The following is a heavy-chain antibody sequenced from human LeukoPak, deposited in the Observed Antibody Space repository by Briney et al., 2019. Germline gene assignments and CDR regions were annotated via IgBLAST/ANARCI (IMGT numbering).Heavy chain of an antibody. CDR1: GITLNDLS. Sequence: ASVRVSCKVSGITLNDLSIQWVRQAPGKGLEWMGGFDPEDGETIYAPKFQARVTMTQDTYEDTAYMELSSLRSEDTAVYYCAADGIPGATTTLDYWGQGTLVTVSS. CDR3: AADGIPGATTTLDY. J-gene: IGHJ4*02. V-gene: IGHV1-24*01. D-gene: IGHD1-26*01. CDR2: FDPEDGET.